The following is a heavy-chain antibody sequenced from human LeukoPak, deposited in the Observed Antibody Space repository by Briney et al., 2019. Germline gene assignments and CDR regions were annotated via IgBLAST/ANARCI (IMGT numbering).Heavy chain of an antibody. V-gene: IGHV3-11*01. J-gene: IGHJ4*02. CDR3: ARVPDYDFWSGYPYYFDY. D-gene: IGHD3-3*01. CDR2: ISSSANTI. CDR1: GFTFSDSY. Sequence: GGSLRLSCAASGFTFSDSYMSWIRQAPGKGLEWVSYISSSANTIYYADSVKGRFTISRDNSKNTLYLQMNSLRAEDTAVYYCARVPDYDFWSGYPYYFDYWGQGTLVTVSS.